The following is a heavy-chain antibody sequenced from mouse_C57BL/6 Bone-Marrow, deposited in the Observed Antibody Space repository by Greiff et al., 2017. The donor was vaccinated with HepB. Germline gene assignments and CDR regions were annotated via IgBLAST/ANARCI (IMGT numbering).Heavy chain of an antibody. CDR1: GYTFTSYW. D-gene: IGHD1-1*01. V-gene: IGHV1-64*01. CDR3: ARWKKIPISSSGISPFAY. J-gene: IGHJ3*01. CDR2: IHPNSGST. Sequence: QVQLQQPGAELVKPGASVKLSCKASGYTFTSYWMHWVKQRPGQGLEWIGMIHPNSGSTNYNEKFKSKATLTVDKSSSTAYMQLSSLTSEDSAVYYCARWKKIPISSSGISPFAYWGQLTLVTVSA.